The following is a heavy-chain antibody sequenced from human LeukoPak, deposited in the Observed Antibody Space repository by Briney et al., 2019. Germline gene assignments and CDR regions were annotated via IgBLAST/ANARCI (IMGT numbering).Heavy chain of an antibody. CDR3: ARESRKGGSFVFDY. V-gene: IGHV3-23*01. CDR2: ISGGGGST. Sequence: GGSLRLSCAASGFTFSSYGMSWVRQAPGKGLEWVSAISGGGGSTFYTDSVKGRFTISRDNSKNTLYLQMNSLRAEDTAVYYCARESRKGGSFVFDYWGQGTLVTVSS. J-gene: IGHJ4*02. D-gene: IGHD1-26*01. CDR1: GFTFSSYG.